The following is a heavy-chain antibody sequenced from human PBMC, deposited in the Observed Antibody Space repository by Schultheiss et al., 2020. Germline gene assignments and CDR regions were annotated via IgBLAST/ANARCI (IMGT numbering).Heavy chain of an antibody. D-gene: IGHD6-13*01. V-gene: IGHV3-23*01. J-gene: IGHJ6*02. CDR3: ARPNWGSWWGHGMDA. CDR1: GFTFSSYV. CDR2: ISGSGGST. Sequence: GGSLRLSCAASGFTFSSYVMSWVRQAPGKGLEWVSTISGSGGSTYYADSVKGRFTISRDNSRNTLYVQMNSLRAEDTAVYYCARPNWGSWWGHGMDAWGQGTTVTVSS.